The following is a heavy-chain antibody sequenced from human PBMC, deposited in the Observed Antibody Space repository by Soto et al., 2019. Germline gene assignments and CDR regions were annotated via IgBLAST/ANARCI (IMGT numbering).Heavy chain of an antibody. CDR2: IIPIFGTA. V-gene: IGHV1-69*13. J-gene: IGHJ4*02. CDR1: GGTFSSYA. CDR3: ATTDQRQLVPWDFDY. D-gene: IGHD6-13*01. Sequence: ASVKVSCKASGGTFSSYAISWVRQAPGQGLEWMGGIIPIFGTANSAQKFQGRVTITADESTSTAYMELSSLRSEDTAVYYCATTDQRQLVPWDFDYWGQGTLVTVSS.